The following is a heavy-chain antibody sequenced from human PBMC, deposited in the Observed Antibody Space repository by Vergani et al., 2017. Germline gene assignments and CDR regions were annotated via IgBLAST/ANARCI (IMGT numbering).Heavy chain of an antibody. D-gene: IGHD2-15*01. V-gene: IGHV4-4*03. Sequence: QVQLQESGPGLVKPPGTLSLTCAVSGGFISSNNWWSWVRQTPGKGLEWIGEIYHSVITNYNPSLKSRVTISVDKSKNQFSLKLSSVTAADTAVYYCARHPGYCSGGSCYSDAFDIWGQGTMVTVSS. CDR1: GGFISSNNW. CDR3: ARHPGYCSGGSCYSDAFDI. CDR2: IYHSVIT. J-gene: IGHJ3*02.